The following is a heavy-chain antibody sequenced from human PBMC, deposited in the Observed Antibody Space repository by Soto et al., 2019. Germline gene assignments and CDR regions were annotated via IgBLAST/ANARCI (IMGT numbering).Heavy chain of an antibody. D-gene: IGHD2-21*01. Sequence: SGPTLVNPTQTLTLTCTFSGFSLSTSGVGVGWIRQPPGKALEWLALIYWDDDKRYSPSLKSRLTITKDTSKNQVVLTMTNMDPVDTATYYCAHSPPSLYCGGDCYGYFQHWGQGTLVTVSS. V-gene: IGHV2-5*02. CDR2: IYWDDDK. J-gene: IGHJ1*01. CDR3: AHSPPSLYCGGDCYGYFQH. CDR1: GFSLSTSGVG.